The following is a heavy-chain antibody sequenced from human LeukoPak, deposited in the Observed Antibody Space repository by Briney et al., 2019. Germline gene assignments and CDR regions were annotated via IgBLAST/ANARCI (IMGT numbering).Heavy chain of an antibody. Sequence: SETLSLTCTVSSYSISRGYYWGWIRQPPGKGLEWIGSIYHSGSTYYNPSLKSRVTISVDTSKNQFSLKLSSVTAADTAVYYCARKDYDSSGYPGTSANYFDYWGQGTLVTVSS. CDR1: SYSISRGYY. J-gene: IGHJ4*02. CDR2: IYHSGST. CDR3: ARKDYDSSGYPGTSANYFDY. D-gene: IGHD3-22*01. V-gene: IGHV4-38-2*02.